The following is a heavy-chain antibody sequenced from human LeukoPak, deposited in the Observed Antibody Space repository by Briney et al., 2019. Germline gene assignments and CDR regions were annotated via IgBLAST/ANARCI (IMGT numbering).Heavy chain of an antibody. V-gene: IGHV4-59*01. D-gene: IGHD6-13*01. Sequence: SETLSLTCTVSGGSISSYYWSWIRQPPGKGLEWIGYIYYSGSTNYNPSLKSRVTISVDTSKNQFSLKLSSVTAADTAVYYCARDRTAAAPGHYYYCGMDVWGQGTTVTVSS. CDR2: IYYSGST. CDR1: GGSISSYY. CDR3: ARDRTAAAPGHYYYCGMDV. J-gene: IGHJ6*02.